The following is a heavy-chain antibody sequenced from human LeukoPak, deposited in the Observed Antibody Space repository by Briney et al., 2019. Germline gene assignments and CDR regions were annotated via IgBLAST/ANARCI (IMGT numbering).Heavy chain of an antibody. Sequence: PSETLSLTCAVYGGSFSGYYWSWIRQPPGKGLEWIGEINHSGSTNYNPSLKSRVTISVDTSKNQFSLKLSSVTAADTAVYYCARGSVDTAMLPFDYWGQGTLVTVSS. J-gene: IGHJ4*02. CDR3: ARGSVDTAMLPFDY. CDR1: GGSFSGYY. D-gene: IGHD5-18*01. CDR2: INHSGST. V-gene: IGHV4-34*01.